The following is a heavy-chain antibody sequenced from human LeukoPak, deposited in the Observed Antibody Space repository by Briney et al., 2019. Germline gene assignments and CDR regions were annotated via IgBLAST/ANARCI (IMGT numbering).Heavy chain of an antibody. CDR3: ARGGSSSRYGGGVPVYYYYMDV. V-gene: IGHV1-2*02. CDR1: GYTFTGYY. CDR2: INPNSGGT. D-gene: IGHD6-13*01. J-gene: IGHJ6*03. Sequence: ASVKVSCKASGYTFTGYYMHWVRQAPGQGLEWMGWINPNSGGTDYAQKFQGRVTMTRDTSISTAYMELSRLRSDDTAVYYCARGGSSSRYGGGVPVYYYYMDVWGKGTTVTVSS.